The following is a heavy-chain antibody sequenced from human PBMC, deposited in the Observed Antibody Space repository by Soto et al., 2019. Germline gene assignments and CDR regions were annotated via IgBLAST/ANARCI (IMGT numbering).Heavy chain of an antibody. CDR1: GGSISSYY. J-gene: IGHJ6*02. D-gene: IGHD6-6*01. CDR3: ARAHGIAARPRDYYYYGMDV. Sequence: SETLSLTCTVSGGSISSYYCCWIWHPATTGLEWIGRIYTSGSTHYNPSLKSRVTMSVDTSKNQFSLKLSSVTAADTAVYYCARAHGIAARPRDYYYYGMDVWGQGTTVTVSS. V-gene: IGHV4-4*07. CDR2: IYTSGST.